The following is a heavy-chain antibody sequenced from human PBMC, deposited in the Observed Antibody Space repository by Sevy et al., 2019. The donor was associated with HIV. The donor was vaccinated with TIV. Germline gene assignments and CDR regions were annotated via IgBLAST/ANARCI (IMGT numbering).Heavy chain of an antibody. CDR3: ATSTMIVVNDAFDI. CDR1: GGSISSYY. CDR2: IYYSGST. Sequence: SETLSLTCTVSGGSISSYYWSWIRHPPGKGLEWIGYIYYSGSTNYNPSLKRRVTISVDTSKNQFSLKLSSVTAADTAVYYCATSTMIVVNDAFDIWGQWTMVTVSS. J-gene: IGHJ3*02. D-gene: IGHD3-22*01. V-gene: IGHV4-59*13.